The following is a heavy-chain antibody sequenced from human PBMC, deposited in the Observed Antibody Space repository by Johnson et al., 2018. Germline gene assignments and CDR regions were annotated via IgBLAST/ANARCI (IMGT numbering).Heavy chain of an antibody. D-gene: IGHD3-22*01. CDR1: GGSITTYY. J-gene: IGHJ6*02. Sequence: QVQLQESGPGLVKPSETLSLTCTVSGGSITTYYWSWIRQPPGKDLEWIGYIHYSGNTNYNPSLKSRVTMPVDTSKNQFSLNLSSVTAADTAVYYCARTPSYYDSSAPGGYYYYGMDVWGQGTTVTVSS. CDR3: ARTPSYYDSSAPGGYYYYGMDV. V-gene: IGHV4-59*01. CDR2: IHYSGNT.